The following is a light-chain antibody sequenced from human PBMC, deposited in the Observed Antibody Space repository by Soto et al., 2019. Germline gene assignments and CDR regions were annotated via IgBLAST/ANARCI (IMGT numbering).Light chain of an antibody. CDR2: DAS. Sequence: EIVMTQSPPTLSVSPGERATLSCSASQSVGSKLAWYQQRPGQAPRLLIYDASNRAAGIPARFSGSGSGTEFSLTVSSLQYADFAVYSCQQYGDWPGAFGGGTKVQIK. J-gene: IGKJ4*01. V-gene: IGKV3D-15*01. CDR3: QQYGDWPGA. CDR1: QSVGSK.